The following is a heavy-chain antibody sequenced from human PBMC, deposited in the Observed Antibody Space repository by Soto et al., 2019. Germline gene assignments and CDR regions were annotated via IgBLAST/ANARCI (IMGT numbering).Heavy chain of an antibody. CDR1: GFTFSHHA. CDR3: AKDAHDGWYYFDS. J-gene: IGHJ4*02. D-gene: IGHD6-19*01. CDR2: ISGGGEST. V-gene: IGHV3-23*01. Sequence: GGSLRLSCEACGFTFSHHAIAWVRQRPGKGLEWVSAISGGGESTYYRCFVKGRFTIFRDNSKNTLYLQMNSLRAEDTAVYYCAKDAHDGWYYFDSWGQGTLVTVSS.